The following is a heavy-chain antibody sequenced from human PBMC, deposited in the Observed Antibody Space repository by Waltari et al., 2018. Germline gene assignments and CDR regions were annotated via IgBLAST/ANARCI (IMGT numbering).Heavy chain of an antibody. V-gene: IGHV1-58*01. D-gene: IGHD3-10*01. CDR3: ASCVGFGELGNQYFQH. Sequence: QMQLVQSGPEVKKPGTSVKVSCKASGFTFTSSAVQWVRQARGQRLEWIGWSGVGSGNTNYAQKFQGRVTITADKSTSTAYMELSSLRSEDTAVYYCASCVGFGELGNQYFQHWGQGTLVTVSS. J-gene: IGHJ1*01. CDR1: GFTFTSSA. CDR2: SGVGSGNT.